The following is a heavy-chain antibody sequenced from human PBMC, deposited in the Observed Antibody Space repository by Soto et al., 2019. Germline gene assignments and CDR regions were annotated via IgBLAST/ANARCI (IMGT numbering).Heavy chain of an antibody. CDR1: GYTFTSYA. V-gene: IGHV1-3*01. D-gene: IGHD2-15*01. CDR3: ARDLGGWPDY. Sequence: QVQLVQSGAEVKKPGASVKVSCKASGYTFTSYAMHWVRQAPGQRPGWMGWINAGNGNTKYSQKFQGRATTTRDTSASTAYMELSSLRSEATAVYYCARDLGGWPDYWGQGTLVTVSS. J-gene: IGHJ4*02. CDR2: INAGNGNT.